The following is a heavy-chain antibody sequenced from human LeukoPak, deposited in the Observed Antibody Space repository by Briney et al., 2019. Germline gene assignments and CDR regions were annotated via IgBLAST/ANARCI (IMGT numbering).Heavy chain of an antibody. Sequence: SETLSLTCAVYGGSFSGYYWSWIRQPPGKGLEWIGEINHSGSTNYNPSLKSRVTISVDTSKSQFSLKLSSVTAADTAVYYCARRLFWVSSSSKFGWYDPWGQGTLVTVSS. J-gene: IGHJ5*02. CDR1: GGSFSGYY. CDR3: ARRLFWVSSSSKFGWYDP. V-gene: IGHV4-34*01. CDR2: INHSGST. D-gene: IGHD6-6*01.